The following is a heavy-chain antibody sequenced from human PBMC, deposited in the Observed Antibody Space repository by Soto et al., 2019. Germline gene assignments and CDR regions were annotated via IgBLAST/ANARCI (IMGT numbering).Heavy chain of an antibody. CDR3: AIEGVGDYRREDAFDI. CDR1: GGSISSGGYY. V-gene: IGHV4-31*03. Sequence: QVQLQESGPGLVKPSQTLSLTCTVSGGSISSGGYYWSWIRQHPGKGLEWIGYIYYSGSTYYNPSLKSRVTISVDTSKNQFSLKLSSVTAADTAVYYCAIEGVGDYRREDAFDIWGQGTMVTVSS. CDR2: IYYSGST. D-gene: IGHD4-17*01. J-gene: IGHJ3*02.